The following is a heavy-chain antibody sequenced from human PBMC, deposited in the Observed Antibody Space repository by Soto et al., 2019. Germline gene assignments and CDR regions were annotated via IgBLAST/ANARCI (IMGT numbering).Heavy chain of an antibody. CDR2: ISTDKGNT. J-gene: IGHJ4*02. V-gene: IGHV1-18*01. Sequence: GXSVKVSCKASGYSFTTYGMTWVRQAPGQGLEWMGWISTDKGNTKYAQNFQSRATLTTDTSTSTAYMELRSLRSDDTAVYYCARDRDWNLDYWGQGTLVTV. CDR1: GYSFTTYG. D-gene: IGHD2-21*02. CDR3: ARDRDWNLDY.